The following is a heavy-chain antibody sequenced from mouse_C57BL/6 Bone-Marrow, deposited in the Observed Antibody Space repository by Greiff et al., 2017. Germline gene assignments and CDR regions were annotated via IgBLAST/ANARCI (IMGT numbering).Heavy chain of an antibody. D-gene: IGHD1-1*01. J-gene: IGHJ4*01. CDR1: GYTFTDYY. CDR2: INPNNGGT. V-gene: IGHV1-26*01. Sequence: VQLQQSGPELVKPGASVKISCKASGYTFTDYYMNWVKQSHGKSLEWIGDINPNNGGTSYNQKFKGKATLTVDKSSSTAYMELRSLTSEDSAVYYCAREGIYYYGSSYCAMDYWGQGTSVTVSS. CDR3: AREGIYYYGSSYCAMDY.